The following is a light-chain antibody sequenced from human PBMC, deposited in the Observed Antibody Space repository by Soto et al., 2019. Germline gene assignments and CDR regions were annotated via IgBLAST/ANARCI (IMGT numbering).Light chain of an antibody. J-gene: IGLJ1*01. Sequence: QSALTQPASVSGSPGQSITISCTGTSIDVGSYNLVSWYQQHPGKAPKLMIYEGSKRPSGVSNRFSGSKSGNTASLTISGLQAEDEADYYCCSYAGTYVFGTGTKLTVL. CDR2: EGS. CDR1: SIDVGSYNL. V-gene: IGLV2-23*01. CDR3: CSYAGTYV.